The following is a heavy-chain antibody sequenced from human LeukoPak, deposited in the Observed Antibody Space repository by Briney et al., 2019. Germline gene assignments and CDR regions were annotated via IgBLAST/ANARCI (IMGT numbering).Heavy chain of an antibody. V-gene: IGHV3-33*08. D-gene: IGHD1-1*01. J-gene: IGHJ5*02. Sequence: PGGSLRLSCAASGFTFSSYAMHWVRQAPGKGLEWVAVIWFDGSNKYYSDSVKGRFTISRDNSKNTLYLQMNSLRAEDTAVYYCARDLTRTSNWFDPWGQGTLVTVS. CDR1: GFTFSSYA. CDR3: ARDLTRTSNWFDP. CDR2: IWFDGSNK.